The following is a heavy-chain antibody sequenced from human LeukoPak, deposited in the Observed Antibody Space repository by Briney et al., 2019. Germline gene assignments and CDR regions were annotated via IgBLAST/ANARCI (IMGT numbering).Heavy chain of an antibody. V-gene: IGHV4-59*12. J-gene: IGHJ6*02. CDR1: GGSISSYY. CDR3: ASVNIVGATKAYYYYGMDV. CDR2: IYYSGST. D-gene: IGHD1-26*01. Sequence: SETLSLTCTVSGGSISSYYWSWIRQPPGKGLEWIGYIYYSGSTNYNPSLKSRVTISVDTSKNQFSLKLSSVTAADTAVYYCASVNIVGATKAYYYYGMDVWGQGTTVTVSS.